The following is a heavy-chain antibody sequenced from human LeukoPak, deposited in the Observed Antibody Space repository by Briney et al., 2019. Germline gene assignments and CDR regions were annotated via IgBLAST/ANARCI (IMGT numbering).Heavy chain of an antibody. CDR1: GFTFSSYE. J-gene: IGHJ4*02. D-gene: IGHD3-10*01. Sequence: PGGSLRLSCAASGFTFSSYEMNWVRQAPGKGLEWVSYISSSGSTIYYADSVKGRFTISRDNAKNSLYLQMNSLRAEDTAVYYCARDYYGSGSTQFHYWGQGTLVTVSS. V-gene: IGHV3-48*03. CDR3: ARDYYGSGSTQFHY. CDR2: ISSSGSTI.